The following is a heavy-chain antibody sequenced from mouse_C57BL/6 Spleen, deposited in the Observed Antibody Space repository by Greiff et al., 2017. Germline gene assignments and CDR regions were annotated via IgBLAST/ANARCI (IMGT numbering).Heavy chain of an antibody. J-gene: IGHJ2*01. Sequence: VQGVESGPELVKPGASVKISCKASGYAFSSSWMNWVKQRPGKGLEWIGRIYPGDGDTNYNGKFKGKATLTADKSSSTAYMQLSSLTSEDSAVYFCARELNYSGGYWGQGTTLTVSS. D-gene: IGHD1-1*01. CDR2: IYPGDGDT. CDR1: GYAFSSSW. CDR3: ARELNYSGGY. V-gene: IGHV1-82*01.